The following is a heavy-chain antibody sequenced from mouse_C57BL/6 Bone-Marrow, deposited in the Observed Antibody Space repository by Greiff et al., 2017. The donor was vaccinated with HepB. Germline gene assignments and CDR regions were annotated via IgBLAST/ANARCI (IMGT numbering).Heavy chain of an antibody. V-gene: IGHV14-4*01. D-gene: IGHD1-1*01. CDR2: LDPENGDT. CDR1: GFNIKDDY. Sequence: VQLQQSGAELVRPGASVKLSCTASGFNIKDDYMHWVKQRPEQGLEWIGWLDPENGDTEFASKFQGKATITADTSSNTAYLQLSSLTSEDTAVYYCTTDYGRDYAMDDWGQGTSVTVSS. J-gene: IGHJ4*01. CDR3: TTDYGRDYAMDD.